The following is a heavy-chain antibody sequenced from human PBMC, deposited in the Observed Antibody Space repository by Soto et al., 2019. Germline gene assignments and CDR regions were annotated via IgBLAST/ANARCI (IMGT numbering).Heavy chain of an antibody. Sequence: ASVKVSCKASGYTFTNSDINWVRQATGQGLEWMGWMNPNSGNIGDAQKFQGRVTMASNTSISTAYMEMSSLRSEDTAVYYCARVPASLDPWGQGTLVTVSS. CDR3: ARVPASLDP. CDR1: GYTFTNSD. V-gene: IGHV1-8*01. J-gene: IGHJ5*02. CDR2: MNPNSGNI.